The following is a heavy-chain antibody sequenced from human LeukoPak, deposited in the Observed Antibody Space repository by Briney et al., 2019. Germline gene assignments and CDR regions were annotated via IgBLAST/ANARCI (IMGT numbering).Heavy chain of an antibody. CDR1: GFIFSSYS. J-gene: IGHJ3*02. CDR2: ITSSSDTI. D-gene: IGHD1-26*01. V-gene: IGHV3-48*02. Sequence: YPGGSLRLSCAASGFIFSSYSMNWVRQAPGKGLEWLSYITSSSDTIYAGSLKGRFTISRDNAKNSLYLQMNSLRDEDTAVYYCARAWERTFDIWGQGTMVTVSS. CDR3: ARAWERTFDI.